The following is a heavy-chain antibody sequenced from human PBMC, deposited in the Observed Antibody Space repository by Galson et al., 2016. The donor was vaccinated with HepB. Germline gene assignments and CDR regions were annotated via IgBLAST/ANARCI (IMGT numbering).Heavy chain of an antibody. V-gene: IGHV1-18*01. Sequence: APGQGLEWMGWITTYNGNTDYAQKFQGRVTMTTDTSTTTAYMELTSLRSDDTAVYYCARDRGPYCSGDSCRSIDYWGQGTLVTVSS. J-gene: IGHJ4*02. CDR2: ITTYNGNT. CDR3: ARDRGPYCSGDSCRSIDY. D-gene: IGHD2-15*01.